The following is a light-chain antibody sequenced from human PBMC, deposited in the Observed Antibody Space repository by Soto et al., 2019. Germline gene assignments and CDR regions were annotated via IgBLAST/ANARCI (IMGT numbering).Light chain of an antibody. CDR1: KSNIGSNT. V-gene: IGLV1-44*01. Sequence: QSVLTQPPSASGTPGQRVTISCSGSKSNIGSNTVNWYQQVPGTAPRLLIHTNTLRPSGVPDRFSASKSDTSASLTIGGVQSEDEAVYYCAAWDDTLNVFGSGTKLTVL. CDR2: TNT. CDR3: AAWDDTLNV. J-gene: IGLJ1*01.